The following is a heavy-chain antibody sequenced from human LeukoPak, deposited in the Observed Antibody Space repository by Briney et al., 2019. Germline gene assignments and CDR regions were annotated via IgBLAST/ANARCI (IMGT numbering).Heavy chain of an antibody. CDR3: VNLGGGSVSDY. D-gene: IGHD2-15*01. CDR1: GFSFTNAR. Sequence: KTGGSLRLSCAAPGFSFTNARVSWGRQAPRKGLEWVMRIKSEADGGTTDYAAPVKGRFTISRDDSKNTLYLQMNSLITEDTAVYYCVNLGGGSVSDYWGQGTLVTVSS. V-gene: IGHV3-15*01. J-gene: IGHJ4*02. CDR2: IKSEADGGTT.